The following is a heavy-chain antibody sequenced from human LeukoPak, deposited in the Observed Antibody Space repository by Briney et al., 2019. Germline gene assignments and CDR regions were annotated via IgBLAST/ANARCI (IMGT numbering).Heavy chain of an antibody. Sequence: GASVKVSCKASGYTFTGYYMHWVRQAPGQGLEWMGWINPNSGGTNYAQKFQGRVTMTRDTSISTAYMELSRLRSDDTAVYYCARDQYGPRSMVRGVIIGYWGQGTLVTVSS. CDR1: GYTFTGYY. CDR2: INPNSGGT. V-gene: IGHV1-2*02. CDR3: ARDQYGPRSMVRGVIIGY. D-gene: IGHD3-10*01. J-gene: IGHJ4*02.